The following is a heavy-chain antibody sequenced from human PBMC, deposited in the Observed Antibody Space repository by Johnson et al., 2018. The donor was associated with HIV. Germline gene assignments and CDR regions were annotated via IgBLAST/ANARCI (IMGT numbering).Heavy chain of an antibody. J-gene: IGHJ3*02. D-gene: IGHD5-24*01. CDR3: ARALLSASTIGAFDI. Sequence: VQLVESGGGVVQPGASLRLSCPASGFTVTSNYMSWVRQAPGQGLEWVSVIYSGGSTSYADSVNGRFTISRDNSKNTLYLQMNSLRAEDTAVYYCARALLSASTIGAFDIWGQGTMVTVSS. CDR1: GFTVTSNY. V-gene: IGHV3-53*01. CDR2: IYSGGST.